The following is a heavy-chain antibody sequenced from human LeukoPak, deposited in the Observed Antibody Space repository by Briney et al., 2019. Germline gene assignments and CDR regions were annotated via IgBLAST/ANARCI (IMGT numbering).Heavy chain of an antibody. Sequence: SETLSLTCTVSGGSISSSSYYWGWIRQPPGTGLEWIGYIYYSGSTNYNPSLKSRVTISVDTSKNQFSLKLSSVTAADTAVYYCARRPVTVTTHFDYWGQGTLVTVSS. CDR3: ARRPVTVTTHFDY. CDR1: GGSISSSSYY. J-gene: IGHJ4*02. D-gene: IGHD4-17*01. CDR2: IYYSGST. V-gene: IGHV4-61*05.